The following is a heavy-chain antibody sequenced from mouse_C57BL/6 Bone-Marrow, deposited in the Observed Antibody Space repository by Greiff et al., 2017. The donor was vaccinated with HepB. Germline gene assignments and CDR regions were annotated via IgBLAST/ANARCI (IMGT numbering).Heavy chain of an antibody. CDR1: GYTFTSYW. V-gene: IGHV1-52*01. J-gene: IGHJ2*01. Sequence: VQLQQPGAELVRPGSSVKLSCKASGYTFTSYWMHWVKQRPIQGLEWIGNIDPSDSETHYNQKFKDKATLTVDKSSSTAYMQLSSLTSEDSAVYYCARGELGRYFDYWGQGTTLTVSS. CDR2: IDPSDSET. D-gene: IGHD4-1*01. CDR3: ARGELGRYFDY.